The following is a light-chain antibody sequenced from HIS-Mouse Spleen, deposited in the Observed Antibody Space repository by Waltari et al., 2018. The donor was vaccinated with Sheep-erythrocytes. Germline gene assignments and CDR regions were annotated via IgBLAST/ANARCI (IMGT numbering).Light chain of an antibody. CDR1: SSDVGSYNL. J-gene: IGLJ2*01. V-gene: IGLV2-23*01. CDR3: CSYAGSSTLV. Sequence: QSALTQPASVSGSPGQSITISCTGTSSDVGSYNLVSWYQQHPGKAPKLMIYEGSKRHSGFSNSFSGAKSGNTASLTISGLQAEDEADYYCCSYAGSSTLVFGGGTKLTVL. CDR2: EGS.